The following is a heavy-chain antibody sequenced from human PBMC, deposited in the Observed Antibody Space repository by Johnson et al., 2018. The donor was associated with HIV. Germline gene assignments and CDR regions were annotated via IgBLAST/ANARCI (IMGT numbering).Heavy chain of an antibody. D-gene: IGHD6-13*01. CDR2: ISTSGSSI. J-gene: IGHJ3*02. Sequence: VQVVESGGGLVKPGGSLRLSCAASGFTFSDYYMSWIRQAPGKGLEWVSYISTSGSSIYYADSVKGRFTISRDNAKKSLFLQMNSLRAEDTAVYYGARRGRSSSWYDLDIWGQGTMVSVSS. CDR1: GFTFSDYY. V-gene: IGHV3-11*04. CDR3: ARRGRSSSWYDLDI.